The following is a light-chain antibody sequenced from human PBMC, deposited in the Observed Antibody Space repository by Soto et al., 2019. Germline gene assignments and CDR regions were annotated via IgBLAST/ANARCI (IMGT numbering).Light chain of an antibody. CDR1: QSIDTS. CDR2: NAF. CDR3: QQVYRAPRT. V-gene: IGKV1-39*01. Sequence: DIQMTQSPSSLSASVGDRVTITCLASQSIDTSLNWYQQKPGRAPNLLIFNAFRLQSGVPSRFSGSGSGTEFTPTISSLQPEDFAASYCQQVYRAPRTFGQGTEVDIK. J-gene: IGKJ1*01.